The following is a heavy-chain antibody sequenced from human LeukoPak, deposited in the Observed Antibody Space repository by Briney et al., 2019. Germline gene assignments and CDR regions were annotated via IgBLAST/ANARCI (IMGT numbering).Heavy chain of an antibody. V-gene: IGHV1-69*05. J-gene: IGHJ4*02. CDR1: GGTFSSYA. Sequence: AVKDSCKASGGTFSSYAISWVRQARGKGIEWMGRIIPIFGTANYAQKFQGRVTITTDESTSTAYMELRSLRSEDTAVYYCASSQFGYSYGLDYWGQGTLVTVSS. CDR3: ASSQFGYSYGLDY. CDR2: IIPIFGTA. D-gene: IGHD5-18*01.